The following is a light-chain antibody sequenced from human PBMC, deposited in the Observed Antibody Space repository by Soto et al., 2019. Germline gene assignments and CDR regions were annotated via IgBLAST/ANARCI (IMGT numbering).Light chain of an antibody. J-gene: IGLJ1*01. CDR1: RSDVGSYNL. CDR2: EGT. Sequence: QSALTQPASVSGSPGQSITISCTGTRSDVGSYNLVSWYQQHPGKAPKLMIYEGTKRPSGVSNRFSGSKSGITASLTISGLQAEDEADYYCCSYAGSDTVGVFGSGTKLTVL. CDR3: CSYAGSDTVGV. V-gene: IGLV2-23*03.